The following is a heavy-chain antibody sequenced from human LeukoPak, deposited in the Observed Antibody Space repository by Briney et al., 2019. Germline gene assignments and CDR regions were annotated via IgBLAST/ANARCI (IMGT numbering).Heavy chain of an antibody. D-gene: IGHD6-13*01. CDR2: IKPDGSGK. V-gene: IGHV3-7*01. Sequence: GGPLRLSCEASGFSFSSYWMTWVRQAPGKGPEWVANIKPDGSGKYYVDSVKGRFTISRDNAENSLFLHMNSLRAEDTAVYYCARCAVAAAGDYWGRGTLVTVSS. CDR3: ARCAVAAAGDY. J-gene: IGHJ4*02. CDR1: GFSFSSYW.